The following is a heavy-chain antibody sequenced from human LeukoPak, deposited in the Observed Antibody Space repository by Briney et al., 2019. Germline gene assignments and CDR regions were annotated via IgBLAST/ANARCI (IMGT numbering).Heavy chain of an antibody. J-gene: IGHJ4*02. Sequence: GVSVRLFCAASGFTFSTYNMNGVRQAPGKGLEWGSSISGSSSYIYYADSVKGRFSISRDNAKNSLYLQMNSLRAEDTAVYYCARDLLGWELHYFDYWGKGTQVTVSS. CDR1: GFTFSTYN. V-gene: IGHV3-21*01. CDR2: ISGSSSYI. CDR3: ARDLLGWELHYFDY. D-gene: IGHD1-26*01.